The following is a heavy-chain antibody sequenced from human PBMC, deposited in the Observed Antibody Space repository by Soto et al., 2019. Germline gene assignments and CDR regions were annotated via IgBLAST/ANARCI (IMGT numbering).Heavy chain of an antibody. J-gene: IGHJ4*02. V-gene: IGHV3-30*18. CDR3: AKDGAPRYCSRSSCHPAGAY. CDR1: GLTFSNYG. Sequence: QVQLVESGGGVVQPGRSLRLSCAGSGLTFSNYGLHWVRQAPGKGLEWVAVISYDGSHKYYADSVKGRFTISRDNSNNMLYLQMDSLRGEDTAVYYCAKDGAPRYCSRSSCHPAGAYWGQGTLVTVSS. CDR2: ISYDGSHK. D-gene: IGHD2-15*01.